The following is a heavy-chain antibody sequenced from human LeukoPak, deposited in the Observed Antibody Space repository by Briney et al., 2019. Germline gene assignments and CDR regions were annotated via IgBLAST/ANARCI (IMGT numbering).Heavy chain of an antibody. D-gene: IGHD3-22*01. CDR3: ARDDSSGYYPRKYFQH. V-gene: IGHV1-58*01. CDR1: GFTFTSSA. CDR2: IVVGSGNT. Sequence: GASVKVSCKASGFTFTSSAVQWVRQARGQRLEWIGWIVVGSGNTNYAQKFQERVTITRDMSTSTAYMELSSLRSEDTAVYYCARDDSSGYYPRKYFQHWGQGTLVTVSS. J-gene: IGHJ1*01.